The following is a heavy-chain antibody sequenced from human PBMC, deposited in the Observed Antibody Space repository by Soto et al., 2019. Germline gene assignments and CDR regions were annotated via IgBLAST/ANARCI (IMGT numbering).Heavy chain of an antibody. CDR3: ARVVMSSWFDP. CDR1: GGSLSSSNW. J-gene: IGHJ5*02. V-gene: IGHV4-4*02. CDR2: LFHTGRA. Sequence: SETLSLTCAVSGGSLSSSNWWSWVRQPPGKGLEWIGELFHTGRANYNPSLRSRVAISVDKSKNQFSLRLSSVTATDTAVYYCARVVMSSWFDPWGQGTLVTVSS.